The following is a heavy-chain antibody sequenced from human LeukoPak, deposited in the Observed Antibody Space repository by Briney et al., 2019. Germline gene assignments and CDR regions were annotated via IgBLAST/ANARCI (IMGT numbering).Heavy chain of an antibody. J-gene: IGHJ6*02. Sequence: PGGSLRLSCAASGFTFSSYGMHWVRQAPGKGLEWVAVIWYDGSNKYYADSVKGRFTISRDNSKNTLYLQMNSLRAEDTAVYYCARGFGGSYMNYYYGMDVWGQGTTVTVS. CDR3: ARGFGGSYMNYYYGMDV. D-gene: IGHD1-26*01. CDR2: IWYDGSNK. CDR1: GFTFSSYG. V-gene: IGHV3-33*01.